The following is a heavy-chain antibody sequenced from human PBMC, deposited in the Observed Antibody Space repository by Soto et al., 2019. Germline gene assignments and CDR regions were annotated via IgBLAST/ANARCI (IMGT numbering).Heavy chain of an antibody. V-gene: IGHV4-59*01. CDR1: GGSISSYY. CDR2: IYYSGST. D-gene: IGHD6-13*01. Sequence: TLSLTCTVSGGSISSYYWSWIRQPPGKGLEWIGYIYYSGSTNYNPSLKSRVTISVDTSKNQFSLKLRSVTAADTAVYYCAREGYSSSWYDYWGQGTLVTVSS. CDR3: AREGYSSSWYDY. J-gene: IGHJ4*02.